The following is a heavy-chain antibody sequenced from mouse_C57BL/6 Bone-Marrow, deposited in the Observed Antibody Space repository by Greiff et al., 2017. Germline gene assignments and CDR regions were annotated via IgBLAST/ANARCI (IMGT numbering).Heavy chain of an antibody. CDR1: GYTFTSYW. D-gene: IGHD2-3*01. V-gene: IGHV1-64*01. CDR2: IHPNSGST. J-gene: IGHJ2*01. Sequence: QVHVKQPGAELVKPGASVKLSCKASGYTFTSYWMHWVKQRPGQGLEWIGMIHPNSGSTNYNEKFKSKATLTVDKSSSTAYMQLSSLTSEDSAVYYCARVGYYCYWGQGTALTVSS. CDR3: ARVGYYCY.